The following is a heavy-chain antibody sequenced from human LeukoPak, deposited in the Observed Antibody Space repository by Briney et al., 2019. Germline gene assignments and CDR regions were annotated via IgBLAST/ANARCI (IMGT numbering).Heavy chain of an antibody. Sequence: PSETLSLTCTVSGGSISSYYWSWIRQPPEKGLEWIGYIYYSGSTNYNPSLKSRVTISVDTSKNQFSLKLSSVTAADTAVYYCARGVGSPPPGYWGQGTLVTVSS. V-gene: IGHV4-59*01. J-gene: IGHJ4*02. CDR2: IYYSGST. CDR1: GGSISSYY. CDR3: ARGVGSPPPGY.